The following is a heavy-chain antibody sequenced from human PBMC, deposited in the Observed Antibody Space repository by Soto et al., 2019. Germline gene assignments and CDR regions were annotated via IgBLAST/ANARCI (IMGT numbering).Heavy chain of an antibody. CDR3: ARAAAGTRAYYGMDV. CDR2: IYYSGST. Sequence: SETLSLTCTASGCSISCYYWSWIRQPPGKGLEWIGYIYYSGSTNYNPSLKSRVTISVDTSKNQFPLKLSSVTAADTAVYYCARAAAGTRAYYGMDVWGQGTTVTVSS. V-gene: IGHV4-59*01. J-gene: IGHJ6*02. CDR1: GCSISCYY. D-gene: IGHD6-13*01.